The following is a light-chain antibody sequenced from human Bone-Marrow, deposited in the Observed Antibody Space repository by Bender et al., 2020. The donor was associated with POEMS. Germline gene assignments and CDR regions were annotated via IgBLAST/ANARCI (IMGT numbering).Light chain of an antibody. CDR1: SSSIGAGYD. Sequence: QSVLTQPPSVSGAPGQRVTISCTGSSSSIGAGYDVHWYQQLPGTAPKLLIYDTFNRPSGVPDRFSGSKSGTSASLAITGLQAEDEADYYCAVWDDSLNGWVFGGGTKLTVL. J-gene: IGLJ3*02. CDR2: DTF. V-gene: IGLV1-40*01. CDR3: AVWDDSLNGWV.